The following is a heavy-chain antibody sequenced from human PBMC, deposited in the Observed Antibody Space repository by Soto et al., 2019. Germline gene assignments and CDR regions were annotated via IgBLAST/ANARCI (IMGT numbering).Heavy chain of an antibody. D-gene: IGHD3-10*01. CDR1: GFTFSSYA. CDR2: ISYDGSNK. CDR3: ARDGLWFGEDPFDY. V-gene: IGHV3-30-3*01. Sequence: QVQLVESGGGVVQPGRSLRLSCAASGFTFSSYAMHWVRQAPGKGLEWVAVISYDGSNKYYADSVKGRFTISRDNSKNTLYLQMNSLRAEDTAVYYCARDGLWFGEDPFDYWGQGTLVTVSS. J-gene: IGHJ4*02.